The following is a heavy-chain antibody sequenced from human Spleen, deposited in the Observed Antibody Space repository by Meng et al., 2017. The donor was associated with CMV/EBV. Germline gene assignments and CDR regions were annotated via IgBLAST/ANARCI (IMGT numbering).Heavy chain of an antibody. CDR1: GFTFDDYG. CDR2: INWNGGST. Sequence: GESLKISCAASGFTFDDYGMSWVRQAPGKGLEWVSGINWNGGSTGYADSVKGRFTISRDNSKNTLYLQMNSLRGEDTAVYYCAKDDANWNIDCWGQGTLVTVSS. J-gene: IGHJ4*02. V-gene: IGHV3-20*04. CDR3: AKDDANWNIDC. D-gene: IGHD1/OR15-1a*01.